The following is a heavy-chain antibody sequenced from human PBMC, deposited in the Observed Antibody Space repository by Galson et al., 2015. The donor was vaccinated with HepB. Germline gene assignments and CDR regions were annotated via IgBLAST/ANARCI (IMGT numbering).Heavy chain of an antibody. Sequence: SLRLSCAASGFNFKKSWLHWVRQAPGMGLEWVAKIKEDGSERYYLDSVKGRFTIFSANVKNSLYLHMNNLRREDTAVYFCTRGREDGNDLFRGWRNRTYFFDPWGQGTLLIVSS. V-gene: IGHV3-7*01. CDR1: GFNFKKSW. D-gene: IGHD1-26*01. CDR2: IKEDGSER. CDR3: TRGREDGNDLFRGWRNRTYFFDP. J-gene: IGHJ5*02.